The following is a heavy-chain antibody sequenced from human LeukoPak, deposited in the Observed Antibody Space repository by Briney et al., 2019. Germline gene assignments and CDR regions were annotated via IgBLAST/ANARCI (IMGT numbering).Heavy chain of an antibody. D-gene: IGHD6-25*01. J-gene: IGHJ2*01. V-gene: IGHV1-69*04. CDR3: TRDRGYGDYWYFDL. Sequence: SVKVSCKASGGTFSSYAISWVRQAPGQGLEWMGRIIPILGIANYAQKFQGRVTITADKSTSTAYMELSSLRSEDTAVYYCTRDRGYGDYWYFDLWGRGTLVTVSS. CDR1: GGTFSSYA. CDR2: IIPILGIA.